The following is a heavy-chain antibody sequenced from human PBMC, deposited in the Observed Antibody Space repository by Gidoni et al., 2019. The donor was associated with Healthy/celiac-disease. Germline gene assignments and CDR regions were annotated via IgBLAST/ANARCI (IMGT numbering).Heavy chain of an antibody. Sequence: EVQLVESGGGLVQPGGSLKLSCAASGFPFSGSAMHWGRQASGKGLEWVGRIRSKANSYATAYAASVKGRFTISRDDSKNTAYLQMNSLKTEDTAVYYCTSLIEIAAAGTNWGQGTLVTVSS. J-gene: IGHJ4*02. CDR1: GFPFSGSA. CDR2: IRSKANSYAT. V-gene: IGHV3-73*02. D-gene: IGHD6-13*01. CDR3: TSLIEIAAAGTN.